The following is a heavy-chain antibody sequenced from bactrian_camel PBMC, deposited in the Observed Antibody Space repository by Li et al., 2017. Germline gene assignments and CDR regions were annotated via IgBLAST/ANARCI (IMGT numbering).Heavy chain of an antibody. D-gene: IGHD3*01. V-gene: IGHV3S26*01. CDR2: IASRDGTI. CDR3: AAVDYGSFCGGSPLAYDD. J-gene: IGHJ4*01. Sequence: HVQLVESGGGLVQPGGSLRLSCAASGFTFSSYYMSWVRQAPGKKRESVAIASRDGTITYEPSFEGRFTISRDNAKNTLSLQMNSLKPDDTGTYYCAAVDYGSFCGGSPLAYDDWGQGTQVTVS. CDR1: GFTFSSYY.